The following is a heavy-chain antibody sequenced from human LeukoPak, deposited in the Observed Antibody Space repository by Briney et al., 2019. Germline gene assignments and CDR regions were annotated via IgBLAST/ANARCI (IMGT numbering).Heavy chain of an antibody. V-gene: IGHV4-61*02. CDR2: IYTSGST. CDR3: ARSSYYDSSGYLDY. Sequence: PSETLSLTCTVSGGSISSGSYYWSWIRQPAGKGLEWIGRIYTSGSTNYNPSPKSRVTISVVTSKNQFSLKLSSVTAADTAVYYCARSSYYDSSGYLDYWSQGTLVTVSS. J-gene: IGHJ4*02. CDR1: GGSISSGSYY. D-gene: IGHD3-22*01.